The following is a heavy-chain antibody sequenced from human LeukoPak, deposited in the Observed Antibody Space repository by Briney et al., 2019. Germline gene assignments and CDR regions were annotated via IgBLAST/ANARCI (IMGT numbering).Heavy chain of an antibody. CDR1: GFTFSSYG. Sequence: GGSLRLSCAASGFTFSSYGMHWVRQAPGKGLEWVAVISYDGSNKYYADSVKGRFTISRDNSKNTLYLQMNSLRAEDTAVYYCAKDITPYYYGSGSLDYWGQGTLVTVSS. CDR2: ISYDGSNK. V-gene: IGHV3-30*18. J-gene: IGHJ4*02. D-gene: IGHD3-10*01. CDR3: AKDITPYYYGSGSLDY.